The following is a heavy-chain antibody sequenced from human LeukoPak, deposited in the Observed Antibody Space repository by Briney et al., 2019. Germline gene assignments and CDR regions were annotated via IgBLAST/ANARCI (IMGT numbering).Heavy chain of an antibody. J-gene: IGHJ4*02. D-gene: IGHD6-19*01. CDR3: ATAKQWLGSFDY. V-gene: IGHV1-24*01. Sequence: GASVKVSCTVSGYTLTELSMHWVRQAPGKGLEWMGGFDPEDGETIYAQKFQGRVTMTEDTSTDTAYMELSSLRSEDTAVYYCATAKQWLGSFDYWGQGTLVTVSS. CDR2: FDPEDGET. CDR1: GYTLTELS.